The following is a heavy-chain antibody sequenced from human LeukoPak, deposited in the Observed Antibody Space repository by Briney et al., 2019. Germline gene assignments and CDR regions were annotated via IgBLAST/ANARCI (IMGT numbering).Heavy chain of an antibody. CDR3: TRGSIAYYYMDV. CDR2: IYYSGST. Sequence: SETLSLTCTVSGGSISSSGSYWGWIRQPPGRGLEWIVTIYYSGSTYYNPSLKSRVTISVDTSKNQFSLKLSSVTAADTAVYYCTRGSIAYYYMDVWGKGTTVTISS. J-gene: IGHJ6*03. D-gene: IGHD3-22*01. CDR1: GGSISSSGSY. V-gene: IGHV4-39*07.